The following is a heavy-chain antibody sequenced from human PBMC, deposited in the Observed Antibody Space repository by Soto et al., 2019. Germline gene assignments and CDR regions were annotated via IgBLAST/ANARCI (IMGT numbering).Heavy chain of an antibody. D-gene: IGHD1-26*01. Sequence: GGSLRLSCAASGFTFSSYAMHWVRQAPGKGLEWVAVISYDGSNKYYADSVKGRFTISRDNSKNTLYLQMNSLRAEDTAVYYCARDWEEGIVGAQGGFDYWGQGTLVTVSS. J-gene: IGHJ4*02. CDR3: ARDWEEGIVGAQGGFDY. CDR2: ISYDGSNK. CDR1: GFTFSSYA. V-gene: IGHV3-30-3*01.